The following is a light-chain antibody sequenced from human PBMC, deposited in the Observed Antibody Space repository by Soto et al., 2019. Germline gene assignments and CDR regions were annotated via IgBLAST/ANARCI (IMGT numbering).Light chain of an antibody. CDR2: AAS. CDR1: QSISSY. Sequence: DIPMTQSPSSLSASVGDRLTITCRASQSISSYLNWYQQKPGKAPKLLIYAASSLQSGVPSRFSGSGSGTDFTLTISSLQPEDFATYYCQQSYSSPWTFGQGTKVEIK. CDR3: QQSYSSPWT. J-gene: IGKJ1*01. V-gene: IGKV1-39*01.